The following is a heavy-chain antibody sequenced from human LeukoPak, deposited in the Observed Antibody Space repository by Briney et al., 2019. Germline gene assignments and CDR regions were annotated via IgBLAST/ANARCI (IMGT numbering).Heavy chain of an antibody. CDR1: GGSISSYY. V-gene: IGHV4-4*07. D-gene: IGHD1-1*01. J-gene: IGHJ6*03. CDR3: ARDNTGTTAMAWVHSYYYYYMDV. CDR2: IYTSGST. Sequence: SETLSLTCTVSGGSISSYYWSWIRQPAGKGLEWIGRIYTSGSTNYNPSLKSRVTMSVDTSKNQFSLKLSSVTAADTAVYYCARDNTGTTAMAWVHSYYYYYMDVWGKGTTVTISS.